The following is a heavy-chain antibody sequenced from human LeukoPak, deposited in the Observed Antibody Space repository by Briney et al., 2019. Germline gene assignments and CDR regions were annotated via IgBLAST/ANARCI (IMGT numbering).Heavy chain of an antibody. J-gene: IGHJ3*02. CDR1: GVTFSSYA. CDR3: ARESQTTTVTDAFDI. CDR2: VFPIFGTA. V-gene: IGHV1-69*01. Sequence: GSSVKVSCKASGVTFSSYAISWVRQAPGQGLEWRGGVFPIFGTANYAQKCQGRVTITADESTSTAYLELSSLRSEDTAVYYCARESQTTTVTDAFDIWGQGTMVTVSS. D-gene: IGHD4-17*01.